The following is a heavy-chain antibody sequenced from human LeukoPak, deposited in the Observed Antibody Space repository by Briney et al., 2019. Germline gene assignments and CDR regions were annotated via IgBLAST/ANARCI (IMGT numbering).Heavy chain of an antibody. J-gene: IGHJ4*02. CDR1: GGSISSSSYY. V-gene: IGHV4-39*01. Sequence: PSETLSLTCTVSGGSISSSSYYWGWIRQPPGKGLEWIGSIYYSGSTYYNPSLKSRVTISVDTSKNQFSLKLSSVTAADTAVYYRARRRRGVTLDYWGQGTLVTVSS. D-gene: IGHD3-10*01. CDR2: IYYSGST. CDR3: ARRRRGVTLDY.